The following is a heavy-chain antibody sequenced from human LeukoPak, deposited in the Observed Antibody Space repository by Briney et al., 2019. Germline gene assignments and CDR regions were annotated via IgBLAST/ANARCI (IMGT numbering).Heavy chain of an antibody. CDR1: GFTFSSYW. J-gene: IGHJ4*02. D-gene: IGHD4-23*01. Sequence: GGSLRLSCAASGFTFSSYWMNWVSHAPGKGLVWVSRIASDESSTTYADSVKGRFSISRDNAKNTLYLQMNSLRVEDTAVYYCARGRPHGNDYWGQGTLVTVSS. CDR2: IASDESST. V-gene: IGHV3-74*01. CDR3: ARGRPHGNDY.